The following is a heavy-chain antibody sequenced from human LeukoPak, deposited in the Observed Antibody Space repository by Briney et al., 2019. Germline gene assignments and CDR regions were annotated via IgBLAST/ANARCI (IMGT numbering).Heavy chain of an antibody. D-gene: IGHD6-13*01. Sequence: GGSLRLFCTASGFTLGDYAMSWVRQAPGKGLDWVRFTRSKAYGGTTEYAASVKCRFTISRDDSKSIAYLRMNSLKTKDTAVYYYTAQPSYSSSWFNLFDPWGRGTLVTVSS. V-gene: IGHV3-49*04. J-gene: IGHJ5*02. CDR1: GFTLGDYA. CDR3: TAQPSYSSSWFNLFDP. CDR2: TRSKAYGGTT.